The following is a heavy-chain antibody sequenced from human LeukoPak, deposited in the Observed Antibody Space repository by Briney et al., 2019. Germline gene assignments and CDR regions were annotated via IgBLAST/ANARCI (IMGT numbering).Heavy chain of an antibody. Sequence: ASVKVSCKASGYTFTNYGVNWVRQASGQGLEWMGWMNPNSGNTGYAQNFQGRVTMTRDTSIRTAYMELSSLGSEDTAVYYCARGRGSRSFDYWGQGTLVTVSS. CDR2: MNPNSGNT. CDR1: GYTFTNYG. V-gene: IGHV1-8*01. CDR3: ARGRGSRSFDY. J-gene: IGHJ4*02.